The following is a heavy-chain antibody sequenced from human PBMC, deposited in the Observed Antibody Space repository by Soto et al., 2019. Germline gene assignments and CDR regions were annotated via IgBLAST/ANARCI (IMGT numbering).Heavy chain of an antibody. J-gene: IGHJ3*02. CDR3: ARAPRSLGGGAFDI. Sequence: QVQLQESGPGLVKPSQTLSLTCTVSGGSISSGADYWTWIRQHPGKGLEWIGDIYYSTSTYYNPSLKRRLTISVDTSKNQFSLKLSSVTAADTAVYYCARAPRSLGGGAFDIWGQGTMVTVSS. D-gene: IGHD3-16*01. CDR1: GGSISSGADY. V-gene: IGHV4-31*03. CDR2: IYYSTST.